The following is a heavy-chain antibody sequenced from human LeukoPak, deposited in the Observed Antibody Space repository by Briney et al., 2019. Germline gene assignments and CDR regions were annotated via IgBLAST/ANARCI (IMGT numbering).Heavy chain of an antibody. D-gene: IGHD5-18*01. J-gene: IGHJ4*02. CDR2: ISSSSYI. V-gene: IGHV3-21*01. CDR3: ARGTAMDSFDY. Sequence: PGGSLRLSCAASGFTFSSYSMNWVRQAPGKGLEWVSSISSSSYIYYADSVKGRFTISRDNAKNSLYLQMNSLRAEDMAVYYCARGTAMDSFDYWGQGTLVTVSS. CDR1: GFTFSSYS.